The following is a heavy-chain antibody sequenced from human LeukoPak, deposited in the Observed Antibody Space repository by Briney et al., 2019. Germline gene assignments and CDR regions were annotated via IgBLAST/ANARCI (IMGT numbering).Heavy chain of an antibody. D-gene: IGHD5-12*01. J-gene: IGHJ4*02. CDR1: GFTFSNYW. Sequence: HPGGSLRLSCAASGFTFSNYWMSWVRQAPGKGLEWVAVISYDGSDKYYADSVKGRFTLSRDNSKNTVYLQMNSLRVEDTAVYYCARGIYSGYDSADYWGQGTLVTVSS. CDR3: ARGIYSGYDSADY. CDR2: ISYDGSDK. V-gene: IGHV3-30*03.